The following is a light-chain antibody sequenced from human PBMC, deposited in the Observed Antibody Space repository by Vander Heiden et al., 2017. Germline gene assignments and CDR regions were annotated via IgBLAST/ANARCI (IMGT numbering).Light chain of an antibody. V-gene: IGKV3-20*01. CDR2: GGS. J-gene: IGKJ2*01. CDR1: QSVSINY. Sequence: EIVLTHSPGTLSLSPGERATIYCRASQSVSINYLAWYQQRPGKAPRLLIYGGSRRATGIPDRFSGSGSGTEFTLTISRLEPEDFAVFYCHCQQYDITHPVYTFGQGTKLDLK. CDR3: HCQQYDITHPVYT.